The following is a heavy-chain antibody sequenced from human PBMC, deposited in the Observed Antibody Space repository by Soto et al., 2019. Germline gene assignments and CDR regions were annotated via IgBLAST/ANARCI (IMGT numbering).Heavy chain of an antibody. CDR1: GGSISSGGYY. Sequence: PSETLSLTCTVSGGSISSGGYYWSWIRQHPGKGLEWIGYIYYSGSTYYNPSLKGRVTISVDTSKNQFSLKLSSVTAADTAVYYCARDRGNTAMVTGVTDWGQGTLVTVSS. V-gene: IGHV4-31*03. CDR3: ARDRGNTAMVTGVTD. J-gene: IGHJ4*02. CDR2: IYYSGST. D-gene: IGHD5-18*01.